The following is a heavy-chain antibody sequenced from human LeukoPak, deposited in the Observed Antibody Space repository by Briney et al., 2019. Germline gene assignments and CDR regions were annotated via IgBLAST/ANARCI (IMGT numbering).Heavy chain of an antibody. Sequence: NASETLSLTCTVSGGSISGYYWSWIRQPPGKGLEWIGYIYYNVSTNYNPSLKSRVTISVDTSKNQFSLKLSSVTAADTAVYYCARDRVGLWFGELLSVGYYFDYWGQGTLVTVSS. J-gene: IGHJ4*02. D-gene: IGHD3-10*01. CDR3: ARDRVGLWFGELLSVGYYFDY. CDR2: IYYNVST. CDR1: GGSISGYY. V-gene: IGHV4-59*12.